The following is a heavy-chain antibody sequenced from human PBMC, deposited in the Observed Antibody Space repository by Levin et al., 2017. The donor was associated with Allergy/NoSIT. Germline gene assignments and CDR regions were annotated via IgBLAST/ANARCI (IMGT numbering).Heavy chain of an antibody. V-gene: IGHV3-23*01. J-gene: IGHJ4*02. D-gene: IGHD6-19*01. Sequence: GGSLRLSCAASGFTFSSYAMSWVRQAPGKGLEWVSAISGSGSSTYYADSGKGRFTISRDNSMTTLYLQMNSLRAEDTAVYYCAKDLGYSSGWYYGYFDYWGQGTLVTVSS. CDR1: GFTFSSYA. CDR2: ISGSGSST. CDR3: AKDLGYSSGWYYGYFDY.